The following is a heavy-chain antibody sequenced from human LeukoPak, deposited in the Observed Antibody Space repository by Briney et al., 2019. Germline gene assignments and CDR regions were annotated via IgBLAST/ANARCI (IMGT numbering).Heavy chain of an antibody. CDR1: GFTFSSSG. V-gene: IGHV3-7*01. Sequence: GGSLRLSCVASGFTFSSSGMSWVRQAPGKGLEWVANIKQDGSEKYYVDSVKGRFTITRDNAKNSLYLQMNSLRVEDTAVYYCARREWELFFDYWGQGTLSPSPQ. D-gene: IGHD1-26*01. CDR2: IKQDGSEK. CDR3: ARREWELFFDY. J-gene: IGHJ4*02.